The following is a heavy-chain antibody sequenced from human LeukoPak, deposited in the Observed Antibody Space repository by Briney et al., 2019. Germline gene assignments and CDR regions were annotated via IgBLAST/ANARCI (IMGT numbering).Heavy chain of an antibody. CDR1: GGSISSGGYY. CDR3: ARNYGSGYYFDY. V-gene: IGHV4-31*03. CDR2: IYYSGNI. D-gene: IGHD3-10*01. J-gene: IGHJ4*02. Sequence: PSETLSLTCTVSGGSISSGGYYWNWIRQHPGKGLEWIACIYYSGNIYYNPSLKSRVTISVDTSKNQFSLRLSSVTAADTAVYYCARNYGSGYYFDYWGQGTLVTVSS.